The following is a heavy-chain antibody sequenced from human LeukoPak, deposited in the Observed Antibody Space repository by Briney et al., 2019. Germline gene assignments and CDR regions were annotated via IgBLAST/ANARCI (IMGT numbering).Heavy chain of an antibody. CDR3: AKPLGATNDY. J-gene: IGHJ4*02. V-gene: IGHV3-23*01. Sequence: PWGSLRLSCAASGFTFSSYGMSWVCQAPGKGLEWVSAISGSGGSTYYADSVKGRFTISRDNSKNTLYLQMNSLRAEDTAVYYCAKPLGATNDYWGQGTLVTVSS. D-gene: IGHD1-26*01. CDR1: GFTFSSYG. CDR2: ISGSGGST.